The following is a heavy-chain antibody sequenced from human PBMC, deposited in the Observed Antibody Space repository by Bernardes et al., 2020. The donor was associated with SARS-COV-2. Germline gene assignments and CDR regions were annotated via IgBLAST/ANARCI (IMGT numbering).Heavy chain of an antibody. Sequence: SETLSLTCTVSGGSISGYFWSWIRQPAGKGLEWIGHIYTSGGTNYNPSLKSRLTLSVDTSKSQFSLKLTSVTAADTAVYYCARSQSTLNPLDYWGQGTLITISS. V-gene: IGHV4-4*07. D-gene: IGHD2-2*01. CDR1: GGSISGYF. J-gene: IGHJ4*02. CDR3: ARSQSTLNPLDY. CDR2: IYTSGGT.